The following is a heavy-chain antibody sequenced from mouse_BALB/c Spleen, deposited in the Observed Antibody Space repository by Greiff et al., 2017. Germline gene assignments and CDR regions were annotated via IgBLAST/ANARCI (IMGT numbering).Heavy chain of an antibody. J-gene: IGHJ3*01. CDR3: ARPLYDYDDPAWFAY. CDR2: IDPANGNT. D-gene: IGHD2-4*01. V-gene: IGHV14-3*02. Sequence: VQLQQSGAELVKPGASVKLSCTASGFNIKDTYMHWVKQRPEQGLEWIGRIDPANGNTKYDPKFQGKATITADTSSNTAYLQLSSLTSEDTAVYYCARPLYDYDDPAWFAYWGQGTLVTVSA. CDR1: GFNIKDTY.